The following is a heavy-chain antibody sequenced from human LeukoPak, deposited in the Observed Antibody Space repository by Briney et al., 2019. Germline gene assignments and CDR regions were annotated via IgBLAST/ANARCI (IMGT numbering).Heavy chain of an antibody. CDR1: GFTFSSYS. Sequence: PGGSLRLSCAAYGFTFSSYSMNWVRQAPGKGLEWVSSISSSSSYIYYADSVKGRFTISRDNAKNSLYLQMNSLRAEDTAVYYCARDLRYSSSWYWDWFDPWGQGTLVTVSS. V-gene: IGHV3-21*01. D-gene: IGHD6-13*01. CDR3: ARDLRYSSSWYWDWFDP. J-gene: IGHJ5*02. CDR2: ISSSSSYI.